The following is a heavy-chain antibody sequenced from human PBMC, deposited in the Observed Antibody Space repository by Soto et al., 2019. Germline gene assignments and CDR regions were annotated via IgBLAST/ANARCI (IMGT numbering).Heavy chain of an antibody. D-gene: IGHD1-26*01. Sequence: GGSLRLSCAASGFTFSSYAMHWVRQAPGKGLEWVAVISYDGSNKYYADPVKGRFTISRDNSKNTLYLQMNSLRAEDTAVYYCAREGRWELPSLDYWGQGTLVTVS. J-gene: IGHJ4*02. CDR2: ISYDGSNK. CDR3: AREGRWELPSLDY. CDR1: GFTFSSYA. V-gene: IGHV3-30-3*01.